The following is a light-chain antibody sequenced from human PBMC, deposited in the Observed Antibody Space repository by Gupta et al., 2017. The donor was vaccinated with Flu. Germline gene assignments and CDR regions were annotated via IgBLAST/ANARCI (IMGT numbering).Light chain of an antibody. CDR3: QAWDSDSAEVV. CDR1: TVGEKC. V-gene: IGLV3-1*01. J-gene: IGLJ2*01. CDR2: KNY. Sequence: GDTVGEKCHYWYQQKPGPSPLLIIFKNYRRPSGIPERFSGSGSRNTATLTISGTPAMDEADYYCQAWDSDSAEVVFGGGTKLTVL.